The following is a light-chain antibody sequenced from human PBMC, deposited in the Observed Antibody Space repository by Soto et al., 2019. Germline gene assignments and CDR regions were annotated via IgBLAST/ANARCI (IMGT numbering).Light chain of an antibody. Sequence: DIQMTQSPSTLSGSVGDRVTITCRASQTISSWLAWYQQKPGKAPKLLIYEASTLQSGVPSRFSGSYSGTDFTLTISSLQSEDFALYYCQQYNDWPLTFGQGTKVDI. CDR1: QTISSW. CDR2: EAS. CDR3: QQYNDWPLT. V-gene: IGKV1-5*01. J-gene: IGKJ1*01.